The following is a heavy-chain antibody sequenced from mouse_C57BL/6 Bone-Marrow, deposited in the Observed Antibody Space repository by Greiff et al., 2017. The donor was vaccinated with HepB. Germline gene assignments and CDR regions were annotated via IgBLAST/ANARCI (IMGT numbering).Heavy chain of an antibody. D-gene: IGHD1-1*01. CDR2: INPNNGGT. V-gene: IGHV1-26*01. J-gene: IGHJ3*02. Sequence: EVQLQQSGPELVKPGASVKISCKASGYTFPDYYMNWVKQSHGKSLEWIGDINPNNGGTSYNQKFKGKATLTVDKSSSTAYMELRSLTSEDSVRYYRARDRVYYGVEWGRGTLVTVSA. CDR3: ARDRVYYGVE. CDR1: GYTFPDYY.